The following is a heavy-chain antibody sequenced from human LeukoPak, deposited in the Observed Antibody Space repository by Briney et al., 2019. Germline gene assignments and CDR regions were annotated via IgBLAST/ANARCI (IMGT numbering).Heavy chain of an antibody. Sequence: SVKVSCKTSGGTFSSYAFTWVRQAPGQGLEWMGVIIPSFETPHYAQKFQGRVTFTADESTTTVYMELSSLKSDDTAIYYCAVGHGGDYNYYDIDVWGRGTTVTVSS. V-gene: IGHV1-69*13. D-gene: IGHD4-17*01. CDR3: AVGHGGDYNYYDIDV. CDR1: GGTFSSYA. J-gene: IGHJ6*04. CDR2: IIPSFETP.